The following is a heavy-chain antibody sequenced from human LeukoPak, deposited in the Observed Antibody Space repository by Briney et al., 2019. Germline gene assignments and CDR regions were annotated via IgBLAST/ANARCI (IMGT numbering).Heavy chain of an antibody. CDR1: GYTFTSYG. V-gene: IGHV1-18*01. D-gene: IGHD2-2*01. CDR2: ISAYNGNT. Sequence: GASVKVSCKASGYTFTSYGISWVRQAPGQGLEWMGRISAYNGNTNYAQKLQGRVTMTTDTSTSTAYMELRSLRSDDTAVYYCARHDCSSTSCYGNFDYWGQGTLVTVSS. J-gene: IGHJ4*02. CDR3: ARHDCSSTSCYGNFDY.